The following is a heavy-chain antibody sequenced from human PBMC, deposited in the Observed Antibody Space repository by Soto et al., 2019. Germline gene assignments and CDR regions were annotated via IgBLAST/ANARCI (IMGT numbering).Heavy chain of an antibody. CDR3: ARSYYYGSGSYYDFDY. J-gene: IGHJ4*02. D-gene: IGHD3-10*01. Sequence: XGSLKLSCAASGVTFSSYAMHWVRQAPGKGLEWVAVISYDGSNKYYADSVKGRFTISRDNSKNTLYLQMNSLRAEDTAVYYCARSYYYGSGSYYDFDYWGQGTLVTVSS. CDR2: ISYDGSNK. CDR1: GVTFSSYA. V-gene: IGHV3-30-3*01.